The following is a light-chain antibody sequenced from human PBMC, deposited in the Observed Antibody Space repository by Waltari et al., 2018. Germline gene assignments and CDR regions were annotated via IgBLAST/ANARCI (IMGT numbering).Light chain of an antibody. V-gene: IGKV1-6*01. J-gene: IGKJ3*01. CDR1: QNIYSN. CDR2: AAS. CDR3: QHYYDNPFT. Sequence: IQMTQSPSALSASVGDGVTISCRAGQNIYSNLAWYQQKPGKAPKLLIYAASSLQSGIPSRFSGSGSGTDFTLTISSLQPEDSAAYYCQHYYDNPFTFGPGTKLDIK.